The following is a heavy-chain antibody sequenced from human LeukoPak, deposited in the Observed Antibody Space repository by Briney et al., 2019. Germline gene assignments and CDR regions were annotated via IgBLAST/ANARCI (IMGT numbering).Heavy chain of an antibody. J-gene: IGHJ2*01. V-gene: IGHV3-13*01. CDR3: VRGALPGDNWYFDL. Sequence: GSLRLSCATSGVPFSAYDMHWVRQAPGKGLEGVSAFGSAGDTYYPGAVKGRFTLSRDYAPDSSYLQMTSLRAGDTAVYFCVRGALPGDNWYFDLWGRGTLVTVSS. CDR2: FGSAGDT. CDR1: GVPFSAYD.